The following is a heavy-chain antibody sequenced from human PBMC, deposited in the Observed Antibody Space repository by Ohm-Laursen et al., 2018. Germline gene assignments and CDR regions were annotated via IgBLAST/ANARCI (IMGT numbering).Heavy chain of an antibody. CDR3: AREGKSDDSTGYFLGY. D-gene: IGHD3-22*01. CDR2: IYTSGST. V-gene: IGHV4-4*07. Sequence: GTLSLTCTVSGGSISSYYWSWIRRPAGKGLEWIGRIYTSGSTNYNPSLKSRVTMSVDTSKNQFSLKLSSSTDADTAVYYCAREGKSDDSTGYFLGYWGPGTLVTVSS. J-gene: IGHJ4*02. CDR1: GGSISSYY.